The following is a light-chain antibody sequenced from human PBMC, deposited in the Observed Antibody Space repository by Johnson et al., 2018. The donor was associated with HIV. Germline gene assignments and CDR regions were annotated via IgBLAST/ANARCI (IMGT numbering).Light chain of an antibody. CDR2: DNN. V-gene: IGLV1-51*01. J-gene: IGLJ1*01. CDR1: SSNIENNY. CDR3: GTWDNSLNVYV. Sequence: QAVLTQPPSVSAASGQKVDISCSGSSSNIENNYLSWYQQLPHTAPKLLISDNNKRPSGIPDRFSGSKSGATATLDITGLQPGDEADYYCGTWDNSLNVYVFGTGTKVTVL.